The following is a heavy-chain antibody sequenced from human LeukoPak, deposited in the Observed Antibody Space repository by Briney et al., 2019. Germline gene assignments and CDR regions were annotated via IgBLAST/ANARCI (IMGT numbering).Heavy chain of an antibody. V-gene: IGHV3-23*01. Sequence: GGSLRLSCTTSGFTFSNFAMSWVRQAPGEGLGWVSIISGSGADTFYTDSVKGRFTISRDNSKNTLYLQMNSLRAEDTAVYYCAKPHGVGYLGQGTLVTVSS. CDR3: AKPHGVGY. J-gene: IGHJ4*02. CDR1: GFTFSNFA. D-gene: IGHD4-17*01. CDR2: ISGSGADT.